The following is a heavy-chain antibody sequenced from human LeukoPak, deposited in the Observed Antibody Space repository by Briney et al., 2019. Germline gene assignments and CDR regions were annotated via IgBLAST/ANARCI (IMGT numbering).Heavy chain of an antibody. D-gene: IGHD3-10*01. J-gene: IGHJ4*02. CDR2: IYYSGST. CDR3: ARQKKTWAVRGVIIGIFDY. V-gene: IGHV4-59*08. CDR1: GGSISSYY. Sequence: SETLSLTCTVSGGSISSYYWSWIRQPPGKGLEWIGYIYYSGSTNYNPSLKGRVTISVDTSKNQFSLKLSSVTAADTAVYYCARQKKTWAVRGVIIGIFDYWGQGTLVTVSS.